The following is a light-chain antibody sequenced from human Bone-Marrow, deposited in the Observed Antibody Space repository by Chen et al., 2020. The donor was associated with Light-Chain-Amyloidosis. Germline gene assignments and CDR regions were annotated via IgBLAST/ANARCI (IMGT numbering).Light chain of an antibody. Sequence: SYVLTQPSSVSVAPGQTATIACGGNNIGSTSVHWYQQTPGQAPLLVDYDDSDRPSVIPERLAGSKSGNAARQAVGGDEAGDEADYYCQVWDRGSDRPVFGGGTKLAVL. J-gene: IGLJ3*02. V-gene: IGLV3-21*02. CDR3: QVWDRGSDRPV. CDR2: DDS. CDR1: NIGSTS.